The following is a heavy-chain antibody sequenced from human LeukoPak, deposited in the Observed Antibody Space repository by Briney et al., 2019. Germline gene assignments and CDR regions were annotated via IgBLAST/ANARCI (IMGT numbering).Heavy chain of an antibody. J-gene: IGHJ3*02. D-gene: IGHD2/OR15-2a*01. CDR2: IRSDGTI. CDR1: GFNSFNFP. Sequence: GGSLRLSCEASGFNSFNFPMNWVRQAPGRGLEWVSHIRSDGTITYADSVKGRFTISRDDAKTSVYLQLNSLRDEDTAIYYCARDNIWAFDIWGQGTMVTVSS. CDR3: ARDNIWAFDI. V-gene: IGHV3-69-1*01.